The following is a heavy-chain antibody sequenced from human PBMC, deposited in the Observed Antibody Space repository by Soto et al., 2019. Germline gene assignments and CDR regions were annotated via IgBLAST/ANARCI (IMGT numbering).Heavy chain of an antibody. CDR3: AISGYDRVPFDP. CDR2: IIPIFGTA. D-gene: IGHD5-12*01. Sequence: ASVKVSCKASGYTFTSYGISWVRQAPGQGLEWMGGIIPIFGTANYAQKFQGRVTITADESTSTAYMELSSLRSEDTAVYYCAISGYDRVPFDPWGQGTLVTVSS. J-gene: IGHJ5*02. V-gene: IGHV1-69*13. CDR1: GYTFTSYG.